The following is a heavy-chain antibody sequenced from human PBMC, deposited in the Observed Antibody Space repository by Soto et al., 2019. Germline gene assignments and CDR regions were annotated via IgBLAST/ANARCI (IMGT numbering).Heavy chain of an antibody. CDR2: IYTSGKT. D-gene: IGHD3-10*01. J-gene: IGHJ4*02. Sequence: VQLVESGGGLIQAGGSRRLSCRVSGFSVSTNYMAWVRQVPGKGLEWASVIYTSGKTYYPDSVQGRFTIYRDNSKNTVYLQMSSLRVEDTGVYSCARIYGSGVVDFWGQGSLITVSS. CDR3: ARIYGSGVVDF. V-gene: IGHV3-53*01. CDR1: GFSVSTNY.